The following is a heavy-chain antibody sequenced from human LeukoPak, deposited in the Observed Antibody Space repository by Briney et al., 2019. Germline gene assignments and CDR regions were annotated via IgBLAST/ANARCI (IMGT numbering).Heavy chain of an antibody. CDR3: ARDGFGELIRNWFDP. D-gene: IGHD3-10*01. CDR1: GGSISSYY. Sequence: SETLSLTCTVSGGSISSYYWSWIRQPAGKGLEWIGRIYTSGSTNYNPSLKSRVTMSVDTSKNQFSLKLSSVTAADTAVYYCARDGFGELIRNWFDPWGQGTLVTVSS. V-gene: IGHV4-4*07. J-gene: IGHJ5*02. CDR2: IYTSGST.